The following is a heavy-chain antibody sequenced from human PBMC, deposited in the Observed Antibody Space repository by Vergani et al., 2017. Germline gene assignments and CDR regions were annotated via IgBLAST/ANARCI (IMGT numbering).Heavy chain of an antibody. V-gene: IGHV3-23*01. D-gene: IGHD6-25*01. CDR2: ISARYPST. CDR3: AKSPRLAASPYYYYYMDV. J-gene: IGHJ6*03. Sequence: EVQLLQSGGGVIQPGGSVRLSCAASGFTFSACPMTWVRQAPGKGLEWVSAISARYPSTYYADSVKGRFTISRDNSKNTLYLQMNSLRAEDTAVFYCAKSPRLAASPYYYYYMDVWGKGTTVTVSS. CDR1: GFTFSACP.